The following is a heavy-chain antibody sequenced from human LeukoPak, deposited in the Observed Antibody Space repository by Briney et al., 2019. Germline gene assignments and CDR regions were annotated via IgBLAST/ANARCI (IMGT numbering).Heavy chain of an antibody. CDR1: GGTFSSYA. V-gene: IGHV1-69*04. CDR3: ARPGRYCSSTSCYNYFDY. D-gene: IGHD2-2*02. Sequence: SVKVSCKASGGTFSSYAISWVRQAPGQGLEWMGRIIPILGIANYAQKFQGRVTITADKSTSTAYMELSSLRSEDTAVYYCARPGRYCSSTSCYNYFDYWGQGTLVTVSS. J-gene: IGHJ4*02. CDR2: IIPILGIA.